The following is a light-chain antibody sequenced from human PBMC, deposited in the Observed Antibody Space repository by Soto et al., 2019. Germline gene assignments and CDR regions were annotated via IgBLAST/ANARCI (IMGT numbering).Light chain of an antibody. CDR1: QGISNS. V-gene: IGKV1-27*01. Sequence: DIQMTQSPSSLSASVGDRVTITCRASQGISNSLAWYQQKPGKVPKLLIYAASTLQSGVPSRFSGSGSGTDFTLTISSPQPDDVATYYCQKYNSAPWTFGQGTKVEIK. J-gene: IGKJ1*01. CDR2: AAS. CDR3: QKYNSAPWT.